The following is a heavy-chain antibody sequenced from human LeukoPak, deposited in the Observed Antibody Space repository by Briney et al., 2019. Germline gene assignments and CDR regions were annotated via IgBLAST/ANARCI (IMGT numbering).Heavy chain of an antibody. CDR1: GYTFTGYY. Sequence: ASVKVSCNASGYTFTGYYMRWVRQAPGQGLEWMGWINPNSGGTNYAQKFQGRVTMTRDTSISTAYMELSRLRSDDTAVYYCATDTGRETTSIDYWGQGTLVTVSS. D-gene: IGHD4-11*01. CDR3: ATDTGRETTSIDY. V-gene: IGHV1-2*02. CDR2: INPNSGGT. J-gene: IGHJ4*02.